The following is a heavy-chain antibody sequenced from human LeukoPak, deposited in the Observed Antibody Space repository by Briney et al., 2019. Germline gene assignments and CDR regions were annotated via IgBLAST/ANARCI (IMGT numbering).Heavy chain of an antibody. CDR2: IWYDRSNE. D-gene: IGHD3-10*01. Sequence: GRSLRLACEASGFTFSSYGMHWVRQAPGKGLEWVAVIWYDRSNEHYADSVKGRFSISRDDSKNTLYLQMDSLRAEDTAIYYCARAGAFGGDSAVYWGQGTLVTVSS. CDR3: ARAGAFGGDSAVY. V-gene: IGHV3-33*01. CDR1: GFTFSSYG. J-gene: IGHJ4*02.